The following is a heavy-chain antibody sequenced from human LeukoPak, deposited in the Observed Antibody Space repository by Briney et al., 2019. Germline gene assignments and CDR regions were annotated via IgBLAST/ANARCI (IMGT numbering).Heavy chain of an antibody. J-gene: IGHJ4*02. CDR1: GFTFDDYA. CDR2: ISWNSGSI. D-gene: IGHD6-13*01. CDR3: AKDNKYSSSPYYFDY. V-gene: IGHV3-9*03. Sequence: GRSLRLSWAASGFTFDDYAMHWVRQAPGKGLEWVSGISWNSGSIGYADSVKGRFTISRDNAKNSLYLQMNSLRAEDMALYYCAKDNKYSSSPYYFDYWGQGTLVTVSS.